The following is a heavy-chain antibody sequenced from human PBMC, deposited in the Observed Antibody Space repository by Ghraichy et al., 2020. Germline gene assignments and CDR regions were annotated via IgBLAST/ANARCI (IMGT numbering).Heavy chain of an antibody. Sequence: GGSLRLSCAASGFSFSNVWMSWVRQAPGKGLEWVGRIKSKIDGGTIDYAAPVKGRFTISRDDSKTTLYLQMNSLNTEDTAVYYCTTISSRTFVEYYQHWGQGTLVSVSS. CDR3: TTISSRTFVEYYQH. V-gene: IGHV3-15*01. J-gene: IGHJ1*01. CDR2: IKSKIDGGTI. D-gene: IGHD2/OR15-2a*01. CDR1: GFSFSNVW.